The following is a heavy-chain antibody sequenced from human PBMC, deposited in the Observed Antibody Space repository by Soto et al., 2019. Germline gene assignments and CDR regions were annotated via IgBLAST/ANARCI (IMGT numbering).Heavy chain of an antibody. CDR2: IYYSGST. D-gene: IGHD1-20*01. J-gene: IGHJ5*02. CDR1: GGSISSYY. V-gene: IGHV4-59*01. CDR3: ARVGVTGTTKSRWFDP. Sequence: SETLSLTCTVSGGSISSYYWSWIRQPPGKGLEWIGYIYYSGSTNYNSSLKSRVTILVDTPKNQFSLKLSSVTAADTAVYYCARVGVTGTTKSRWFDPWGQGTLVTVSS.